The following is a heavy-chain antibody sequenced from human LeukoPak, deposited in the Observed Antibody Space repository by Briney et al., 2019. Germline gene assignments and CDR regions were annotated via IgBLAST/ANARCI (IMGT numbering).Heavy chain of an antibody. D-gene: IGHD6-19*01. V-gene: IGHV3-7*01. CDR1: GFTFSSYW. CDR3: AREVTGRYSSPYFDY. Sequence: GGSLRLSCAASGFTFSSYWMSWVRQAPGKGLEWVANIKQDGSEKYYVDSVWGRFTISRDNAKNSLYLQMNSLRAEDTAVYYCAREVTGRYSSPYFDYWGQGTLATVSA. CDR2: IKQDGSEK. J-gene: IGHJ4*02.